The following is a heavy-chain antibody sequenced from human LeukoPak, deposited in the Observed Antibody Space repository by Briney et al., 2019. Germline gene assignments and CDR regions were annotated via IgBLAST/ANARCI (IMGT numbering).Heavy chain of an antibody. Sequence: SQTLSLTCAISGDSVSSNSAAWNWIRQSPSRGLEWLGRTYYRSKRYNGYAVFVKSRISVNPDTSKNQFSLQLNSVTPEDTAVYYCARDSPLTTVTTFPYWYFDLWGRGTLVTVSS. CDR1: GDSVSSNSAA. D-gene: IGHD4-17*01. CDR3: ARDSPLTTVTTFPYWYFDL. V-gene: IGHV6-1*01. J-gene: IGHJ2*01. CDR2: TYYRSKRYN.